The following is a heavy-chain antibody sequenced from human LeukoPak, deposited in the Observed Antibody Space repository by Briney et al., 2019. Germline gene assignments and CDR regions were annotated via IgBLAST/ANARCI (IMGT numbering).Heavy chain of an antibody. J-gene: IGHJ4*02. D-gene: IGHD5-18*01. CDR1: GGSFSGYY. CDR2: INHSGST. V-gene: IGHV4-34*01. Sequence: SETLSLTCAVYGGSFSGYYWSWIRQPPGKGLEWIGEINHSGSTNYNPSLKSRVTISVDTSKNQFSLKLSSVTAADTAVYYCAIRPDTAMVYYWGQGTLVTASS. CDR3: AIRPDTAMVYY.